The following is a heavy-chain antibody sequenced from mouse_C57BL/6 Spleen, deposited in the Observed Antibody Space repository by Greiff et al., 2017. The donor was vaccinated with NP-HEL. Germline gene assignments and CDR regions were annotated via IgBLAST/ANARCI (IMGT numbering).Heavy chain of an antibody. Sequence: EVKLLESGGGLVTPGGSLKLSCAASGFTFSSYAMSWVRQTPEKRLEWVATISDGGSYTYYPDNVKGRFTISRDNAKNNLYLQMSHLKSEDTAMYYCARDYSNSAWFAYWGQGTLVTVSA. J-gene: IGHJ3*01. CDR3: ARDYSNSAWFAY. V-gene: IGHV5-4*01. CDR2: ISDGGSYT. D-gene: IGHD2-5*01. CDR1: GFTFSSYA.